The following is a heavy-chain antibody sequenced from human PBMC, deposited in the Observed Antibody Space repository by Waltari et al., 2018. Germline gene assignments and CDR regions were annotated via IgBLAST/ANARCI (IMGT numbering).Heavy chain of an antibody. D-gene: IGHD1-7*01. J-gene: IGHJ4*02. V-gene: IGHV4-34*01. CDR3: ARGTVTIDY. Sequence: QVQLQQWGAGLLKPSETLSLTCAVYGGSFSGYYWSWIRQPPGKGLEWIGEINHSGSTNYNPSLKRRVTISVDTSKNQLSLKLSSVTAADTAVYYCARGTVTIDYWGQGTLVTVSS. CDR1: GGSFSGYY. CDR2: INHSGST.